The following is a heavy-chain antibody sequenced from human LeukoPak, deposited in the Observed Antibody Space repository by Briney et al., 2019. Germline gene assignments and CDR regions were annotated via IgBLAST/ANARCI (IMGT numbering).Heavy chain of an antibody. J-gene: IGHJ4*02. V-gene: IGHV4-39*07. CDR2: HYHTGRI. CDR1: GVSISGTSYC. Sequence: SSETLSLTCSVSGVSISGTSYCWGWIRQPPGKGPEWIGSHYHTGRIYHNPSLNSRVTILVDTSKNQFSLKLGSVTDADTAVYYCARDGSDNWGLFDNWGRGTLVTVSS. D-gene: IGHD1-1*01. CDR3: ARDGSDNWGLFDN.